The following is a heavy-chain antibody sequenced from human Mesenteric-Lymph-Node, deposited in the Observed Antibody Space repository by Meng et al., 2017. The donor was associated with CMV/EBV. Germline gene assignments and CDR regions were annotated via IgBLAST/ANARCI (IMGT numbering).Heavy chain of an antibody. Sequence: ASVKVSCKASGGTFSSFYAFSWVRQAPGQGLEWMGIINPYSDDTTYSEKFQGRVTMTSDTSTSTVYMELSSLRSDDTAVYYCARQGGTTSWHNWLDPWGQGTLVTVSS. V-gene: IGHV1-46*01. J-gene: IGHJ5*02. CDR2: INPYSDDT. CDR3: ARQGGTTSWHNWLDP. CDR1: GGTFSSFY. D-gene: IGHD1-26*01.